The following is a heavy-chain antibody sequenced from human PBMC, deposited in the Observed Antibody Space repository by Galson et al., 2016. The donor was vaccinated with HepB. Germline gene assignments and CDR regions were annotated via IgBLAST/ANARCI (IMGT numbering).Heavy chain of an antibody. CDR1: GGSISFSYYY. CDR3: ARGRYGSGSLYNWFDP. V-gene: IGHV4-39*07. J-gene: IGHJ5*02. D-gene: IGHD3-10*01. CDR2: LYHRGIT. Sequence: TLSLTCVVSGGSISFSYYYWGWFRQPPGRGLEWIGNLYHRGITEYNPSLNSRVTISADTSKNQLSLKVTPVTAADTAVYYCARGRYGSGSLYNWFDPWGQGNLVTVSS.